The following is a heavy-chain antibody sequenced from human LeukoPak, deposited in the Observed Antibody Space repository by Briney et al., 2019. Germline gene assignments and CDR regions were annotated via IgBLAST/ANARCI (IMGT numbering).Heavy chain of an antibody. V-gene: IGHV1-69*01. CDR3: AKYYYDSSGYGLHFDY. CDR1: GGTFSSYA. Sequence: SVQVSCKASGGTFSSYAISWVRQAPGQGLEWMGGIIPIFGTANYAQKFQGRVTITADESTSTAYMELSSLRSEDTAVYYCAKYYYDSSGYGLHFDYWGQGTLVTVSS. D-gene: IGHD3-22*01. J-gene: IGHJ4*02. CDR2: IIPIFGTA.